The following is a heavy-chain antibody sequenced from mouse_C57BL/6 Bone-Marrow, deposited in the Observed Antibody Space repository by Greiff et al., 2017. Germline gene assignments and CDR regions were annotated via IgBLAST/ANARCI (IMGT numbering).Heavy chain of an antibody. D-gene: IGHD1-1*01. CDR3: ARDRGGSSSGFAY. J-gene: IGHJ3*01. V-gene: IGHV5-4*01. Sequence: DVKLVESGGGLVKPGGSLKLSCAASGFTFSSYAMSWVRQTPEKRLEWVATISDGGSYTYYPDNVKGRFTISRDNAKNNLYLQMSHLKSEDTAMYYCARDRGGSSSGFAYWGQGTLVTVSA. CDR1: GFTFSSYA. CDR2: ISDGGSYT.